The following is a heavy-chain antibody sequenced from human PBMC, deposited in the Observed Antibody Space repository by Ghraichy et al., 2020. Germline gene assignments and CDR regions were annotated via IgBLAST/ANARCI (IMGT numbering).Heavy chain of an antibody. J-gene: IGHJ4*02. CDR2: ISGSGGST. Sequence: GESLKISCAASGFTFSSYAMSWVRQAPGKGLEWVSAISGSGGSTYYADSVKGRFTISRDNSKNTLYLQMNSLRAEDTAVYYCASKRTPLRYFDWLYWGQGTLVTVSS. CDR1: GFTFSSYA. CDR3: ASKRTPLRYFDWLY. D-gene: IGHD3-9*01. V-gene: IGHV3-23*01.